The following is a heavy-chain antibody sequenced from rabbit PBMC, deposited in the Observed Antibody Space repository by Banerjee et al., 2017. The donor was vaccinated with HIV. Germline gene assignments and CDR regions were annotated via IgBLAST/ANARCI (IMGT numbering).Heavy chain of an antibody. J-gene: IGHJ4*01. CDR3: ARDDSSDYMHLNL. D-gene: IGHD8-1*01. CDR1: GFDLSSYS. Sequence: QEQLEESGGGLVKPEGSLTLTCKASGFDLSSYSYMCWVRQAPGKGPEWIAYIYPGFGITNYANSVKGRFTISSDNAQNTVFLQMTSLTASDTATYFCARDDSSDYMHLNLWGQGTLVTVS. V-gene: IGHV1S47*01. CDR2: IYPGFGIT.